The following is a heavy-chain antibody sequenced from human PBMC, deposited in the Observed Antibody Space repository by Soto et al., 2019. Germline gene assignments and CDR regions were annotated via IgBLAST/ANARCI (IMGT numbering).Heavy chain of an antibody. Sequence: LRLSCAASGFTFSSYAMHWVRQAPGKGLEYVSAISSYGGSTYYANSVKGRFTISRDNSKNTLYLQMGSLRAEDMAVYYCARDPDSSRYYYFDYWGQGTLVTVSS. D-gene: IGHD3-22*01. V-gene: IGHV3-64*01. J-gene: IGHJ4*02. CDR3: ARDPDSSRYYYFDY. CDR1: GFTFSSYA. CDR2: ISSYGGST.